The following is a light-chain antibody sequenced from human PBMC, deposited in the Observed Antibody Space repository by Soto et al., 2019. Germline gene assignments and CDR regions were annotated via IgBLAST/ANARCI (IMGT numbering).Light chain of an antibody. CDR2: GAY. CDR1: QGISNY. Sequence: DIQMTQSPSSLSASVGDRITITCQASQGISNYLNWYQQKSGKAPKLLIYGAYNLETGVPSRFSGSGSGTDFTFTISSLQPEDVSTYYCQQYDNLPYTFGQGTKLEIK. V-gene: IGKV1-33*01. CDR3: QQYDNLPYT. J-gene: IGKJ2*01.